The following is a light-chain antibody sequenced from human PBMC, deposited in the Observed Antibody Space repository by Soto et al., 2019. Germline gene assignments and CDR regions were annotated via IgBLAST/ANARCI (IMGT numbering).Light chain of an antibody. Sequence: EIMLTQSPGTLSLSPGERATLSCRASQSVSSSYLAWYQQKSGQAPRLLIYGASSRATGIPDRFSGSGSGTDFTLTISRLEPEDFAVYYCQEYGTSRTFGQGTKMEIK. CDR1: QSVSSSY. CDR2: GAS. CDR3: QEYGTSRT. J-gene: IGKJ1*01. V-gene: IGKV3-20*01.